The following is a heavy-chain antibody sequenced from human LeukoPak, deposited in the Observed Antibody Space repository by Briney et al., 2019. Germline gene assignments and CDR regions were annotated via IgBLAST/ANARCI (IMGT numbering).Heavy chain of an antibody. V-gene: IGHV4-39*01. CDR2: IYYSGST. Sequence: PSETLSLTCTVSGGSISSSSYYWGWIRQPPGKGLEWIGSIYYSGSTYYNPSLKSRVTISVDTSKNQFSLKLSSVTAADTAVYYCARHQRRTMIVVVKAPPDYWGQGTLVTVSS. J-gene: IGHJ4*02. D-gene: IGHD3-22*01. CDR1: GGSISSSSYY. CDR3: ARHQRRTMIVVVKAPPDY.